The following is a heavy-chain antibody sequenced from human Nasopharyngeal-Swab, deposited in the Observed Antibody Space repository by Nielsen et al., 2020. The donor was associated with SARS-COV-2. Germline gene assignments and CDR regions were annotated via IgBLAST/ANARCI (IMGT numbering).Heavy chain of an antibody. J-gene: IGHJ5*02. CDR1: GYTFTGYY. D-gene: IGHD3-3*01. CDR2: INPNSGGT. Sequence: ASVKVSCKASGYTFTGYYMHWVRQAPGQGLEWMGWINPNSGGTNYAPKFQGWVTMTRDTSISTAYMELSRLRSDDTAVYYCARGAPLNYDFWSGYYWPLSWFDPWGQGTLVTVSS. CDR3: ARGAPLNYDFWSGYYWPLSWFDP. V-gene: IGHV1-2*04.